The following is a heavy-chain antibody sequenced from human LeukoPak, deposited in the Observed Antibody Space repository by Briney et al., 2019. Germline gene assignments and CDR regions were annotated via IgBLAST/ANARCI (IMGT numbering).Heavy chain of an antibody. CDR2: ISSSSSYI. D-gene: IGHD2-2*01. Sequence: PGGSLRLSCAASGFTVSSNYMTWVRQAPGKGLEWVSSISSSSSYIYYADSVKGRFTISRDNAKNSLYLQMNSLRAEDTAVYYCARAPFCSSTSCYAIPEYFQHWGQGTLVTVSS. CDR3: ARAPFCSSTSCYAIPEYFQH. V-gene: IGHV3-21*01. J-gene: IGHJ1*01. CDR1: GFTVSSNY.